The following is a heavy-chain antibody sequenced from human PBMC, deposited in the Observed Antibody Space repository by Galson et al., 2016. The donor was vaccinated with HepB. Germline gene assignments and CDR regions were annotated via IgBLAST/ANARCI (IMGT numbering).Heavy chain of an antibody. CDR3: ARGQFGNYYHAMDA. D-gene: IGHD3-10*01. CDR1: GDSVSSNSAT. Sequence: CAISGDSVSSNSATWNWIRQSPSRGLEWLGRTYYRSKWHNDYAVSVKSRITINPDTSKKQFSLQLNSVTPEETAVYYCARGQFGNYYHAMDAWGQGTTVTVSS. J-gene: IGHJ6*02. CDR2: TYYRSKWHN. V-gene: IGHV6-1*01.